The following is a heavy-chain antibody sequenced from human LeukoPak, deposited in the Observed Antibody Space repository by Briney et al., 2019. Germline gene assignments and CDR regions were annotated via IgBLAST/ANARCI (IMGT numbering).Heavy chain of an antibody. CDR1: GGSMSDHY. CDR2: IYATGNT. CDR3: ARHFRKDYPDSGSSQYFHYIDV. J-gene: IGHJ6*03. Sequence: PSGTLSLTCAVSGGSMSDHYWSWIRQTPGTTLEWIGYIYATGNTNYSPSLKGRVTISLDTSKNQFSLILRSVTAADTALYYCARHFRKDYPDSGSSQYFHYIDVWGKGTTVTVSS. D-gene: IGHD3-10*01. V-gene: IGHV4-4*09.